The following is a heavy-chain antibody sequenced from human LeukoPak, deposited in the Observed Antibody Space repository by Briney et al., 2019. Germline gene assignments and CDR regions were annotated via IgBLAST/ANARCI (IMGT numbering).Heavy chain of an antibody. CDR1: GVSISSYY. J-gene: IGHJ4*02. D-gene: IGHD5-18*01. V-gene: IGHV4-59*01. CDR2: IYYSGSA. CDR3: AAGQSYTYAS. Sequence: PSETLSLTCTVSGVSISSYYWSWIRQPPGKGLEWIGYIYYSGSANYNPSLESRVTISVGMSKNHFSLRLNSVTAADTAVYFCAAGQSYTYASWGQGTLVTVSS.